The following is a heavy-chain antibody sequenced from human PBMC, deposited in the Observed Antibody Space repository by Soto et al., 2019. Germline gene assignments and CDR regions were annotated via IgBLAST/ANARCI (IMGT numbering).Heavy chain of an antibody. J-gene: IGHJ5*02. CDR2: IYHSGST. CDR3: ASPLASISTSKSWFGP. Sequence: PSETLSLTCTVSGGSISSGGYSWSWIRQPPGKGLEWIGYIYHSGSTYYNPSLKSRVTISVDTSKNQFSLKLSSVTAADTAVYYCASPLASISTSKSWFGPWGQGTLVTVSS. CDR1: GGSISSGGYS. V-gene: IGHV4-30-2*01. D-gene: IGHD2-2*01.